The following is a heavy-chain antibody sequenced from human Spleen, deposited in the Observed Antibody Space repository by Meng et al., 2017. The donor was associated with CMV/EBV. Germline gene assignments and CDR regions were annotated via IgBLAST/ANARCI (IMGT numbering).Heavy chain of an antibody. CDR1: GFTVSSNF. D-gene: IGHD6-6*01. CDR3: ASPPPIGAALDY. J-gene: IGHJ4*02. CDR2: IYGGGGT. V-gene: IGHV3-66*01. Sequence: EVQLVESGGDWVQPGGPVRRSCAVSGFTVSSNFMSWVRQAPGKGLEWVSVIYGGGGTDYADSVKGRFTISRDNSKNTLYLQMNSLRVEDTAVYYCASPPPIGAALDYWGQGTLVNVSS.